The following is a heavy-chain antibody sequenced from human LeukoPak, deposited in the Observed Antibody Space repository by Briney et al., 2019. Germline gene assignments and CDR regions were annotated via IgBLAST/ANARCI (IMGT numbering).Heavy chain of an antibody. CDR1: GGSFSGYY. J-gene: IGHJ4*02. CDR3: ARVYGGNSNA. CDR2: INHSGST. Sequence: SETLSLTCAVYGGSFSGYYWSWIRQPPGRGLEWIGEINHSGSTNYNPSLKSRVTISVDTSKNQFSLKLSSVTAADTAVYYCARVYGGNSNAWGQGTLVTVSS. D-gene: IGHD4-23*01. V-gene: IGHV4-34*01.